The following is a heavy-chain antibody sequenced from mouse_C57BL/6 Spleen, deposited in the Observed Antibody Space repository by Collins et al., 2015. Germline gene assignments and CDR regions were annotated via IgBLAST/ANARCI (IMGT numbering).Heavy chain of an antibody. J-gene: IGHJ2*01. CDR3: APKIYHYGSSYVDY. Sequence: TSYWMHWVKQRPGQGLEWIGRIHPSDSDTNYNQKFKGKATLTVDKSSSTAYMQLSSLTSEDSAVYYCAPKIYHYGSSYVDYWGQGTTLTVSS. D-gene: IGHD1-1*01. CDR2: IHPSDSDT. CDR1: TSYW. V-gene: IGHV1-74*01.